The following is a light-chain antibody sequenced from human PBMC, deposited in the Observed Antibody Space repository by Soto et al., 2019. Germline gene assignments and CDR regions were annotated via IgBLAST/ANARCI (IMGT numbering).Light chain of an antibody. V-gene: IGLV2-14*01. Sequence: QSVLTQPASVSGSPGQSIAISCTGISSDVDDYNYVSWYQHHPGKAPKLIIYEVNNRPSGVSDRFSGSKSGTTASLTISGLQAEDEADYYCTSYTRTSTTRLFGRGTKLTVL. CDR1: SSDVDDYNY. CDR3: TSYTRTSTTRL. CDR2: EVN. J-gene: IGLJ3*02.